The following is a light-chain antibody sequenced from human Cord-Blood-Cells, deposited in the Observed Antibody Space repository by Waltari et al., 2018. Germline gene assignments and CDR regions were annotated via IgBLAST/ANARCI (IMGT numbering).Light chain of an antibody. V-gene: IGLV2-14*01. CDR2: DVS. CDR3: SSYTSSSTFV. J-gene: IGLJ1*01. CDR1: SSDVGGYNY. Sequence: QSALTQPASVSGSPGQSITISCTGTSSDVGGYNYVSWYQQHPGKDPKLLIYDVSKRPSGVSIRFSGSTSGNTASLTISGLQAEDEADYYCSSYTSSSTFVFGTGTKVTVL.